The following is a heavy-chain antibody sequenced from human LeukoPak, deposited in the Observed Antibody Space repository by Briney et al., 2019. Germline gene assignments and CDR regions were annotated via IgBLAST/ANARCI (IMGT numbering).Heavy chain of an antibody. CDR2: IYSFGMT. V-gene: IGHV4-4*07. D-gene: IGHD2-15*01. CDR1: GASIQNYY. CDR3: ARDRAGDDSVVRLDY. J-gene: IGHJ4*02. Sequence: PSETLSLTCSVTGASIQNYYWSWIRQPAGRGLEWIGRIYSFGMTDYNPSLTSRVTMSVDTSKNQFSLTLRSVTAADTAMYYCARDRAGDDSVVRLDYWGRGVLVTVTS.